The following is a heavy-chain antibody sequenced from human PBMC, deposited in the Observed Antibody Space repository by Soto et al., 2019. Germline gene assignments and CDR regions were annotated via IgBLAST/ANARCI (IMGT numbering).Heavy chain of an antibody. CDR1: GFSLTTRGVG. Sequence: QITLKESGPPLVKPTQTLTLTCTFSGFSLTTRGVGVGWIRQPPGKALECLALIYWDDDKRYSPSLQSRLSIXKXTXKNQVVLTMTNVDPVDTATYYCAHIPNYYQYDWFDPWGQGTLVSVSS. CDR3: AHIPNYYQYDWFDP. D-gene: IGHD3-16*01. V-gene: IGHV2-5*02. CDR2: IYWDDDK. J-gene: IGHJ5*02.